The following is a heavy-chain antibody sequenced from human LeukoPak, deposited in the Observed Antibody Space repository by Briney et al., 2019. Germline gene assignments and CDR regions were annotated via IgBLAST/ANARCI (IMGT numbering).Heavy chain of an antibody. J-gene: IGHJ4*02. CDR3: APIVGATSPFDY. CDR1: GFTFSSYS. CDR2: ISSSSSYI. V-gene: IGHV3-21*01. D-gene: IGHD1-26*01. Sequence: GGSLRLSCAASGFTFSSYSMNWVRQAPGRGLEWVSSISSSSSYIYYADSVKGRFTISRDNAKNSLYLQMNSLRAEDTAVYYCAPIVGATSPFDYWGQGTLVTVSS.